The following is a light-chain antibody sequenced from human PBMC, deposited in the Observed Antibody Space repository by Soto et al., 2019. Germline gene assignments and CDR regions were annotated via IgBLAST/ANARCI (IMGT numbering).Light chain of an antibody. J-gene: IGLJ1*01. CDR1: NGVIGDYNY. CDR2: DVS. V-gene: IGLV2-14*01. CDR3: CSYTRSGTLI. Sequence: QSALTQPAFVAGSPGTPITISGVVTNGVIGDYNYVSWYQQHPGQVPKVIIYDVSNRPSGVSYRFSGTKSGNTASLTVSGLQAEDEADYYCCSYTRSGTLIFGTGTKATVL.